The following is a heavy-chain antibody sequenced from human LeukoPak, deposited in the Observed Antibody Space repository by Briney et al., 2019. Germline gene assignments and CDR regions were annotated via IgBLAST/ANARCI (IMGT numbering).Heavy chain of an antibody. J-gene: IGHJ6*03. CDR3: AREDFWSGYSTYRYYYYYMDV. V-gene: IGHV4-4*07. CDR2: IYTSGSN. Sequence: SETLSLTCTVSGGSISSYYWSWTRQPAGKGLEWIGRIYTSGSNNFNPSLKSRVTMSVDTSKNQFSLKLNSVTAADTAVYYCAREDFWSGYSTYRYYYYYMDVWGKGTTVTVSS. D-gene: IGHD3-3*01. CDR1: GGSISSYY.